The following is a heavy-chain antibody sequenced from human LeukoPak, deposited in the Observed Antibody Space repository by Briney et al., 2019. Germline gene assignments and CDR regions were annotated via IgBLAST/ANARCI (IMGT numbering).Heavy chain of an antibody. D-gene: IGHD6-19*01. V-gene: IGHV4-61*02. Sequence: PSQTLSLTCTVSGGSISSGSYYWSWIRQPAGKGLEWIGRIYTSGSTNYNPSLKSRVTISVDTSKNQFSLKLSSVTAADTAVYYCARVAGRGSGWYGGAFDIWGHGTMVTVSS. CDR2: IYTSGST. CDR3: ARVAGRGSGWYGGAFDI. CDR1: GGSISSGSYY. J-gene: IGHJ3*02.